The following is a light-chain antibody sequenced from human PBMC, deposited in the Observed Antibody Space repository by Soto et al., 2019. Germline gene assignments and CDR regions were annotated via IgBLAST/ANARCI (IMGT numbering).Light chain of an antibody. Sequence: QSVPAQPSSVSGSPGQSITISCTGTSTDVGGYNYVSWYQHHPGKGPKLIIYEVSNRPSGVSDRFSGSKSGNKASLIISHLEAEDESDYYCGSYTSTDTPFVFGTGTKVTVL. CDR1: STDVGGYNY. V-gene: IGLV2-14*01. J-gene: IGLJ1*01. CDR2: EVS. CDR3: GSYTSTDTPFV.